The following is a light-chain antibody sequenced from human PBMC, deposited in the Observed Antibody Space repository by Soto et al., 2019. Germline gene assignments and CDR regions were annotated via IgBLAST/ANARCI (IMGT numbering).Light chain of an antibody. Sequence: DIQMTQSPSSLSASVGDRVNITCRASQSISSYLNWYQQKPGKAPKLLVYAASRLQSGVPSRFSGTGSGTDFTLIISSLQAEDVAVYYCQQYYSTPRTFGQGTKVEIK. J-gene: IGKJ1*01. CDR1: QSISSY. V-gene: IGKV1-39*01. CDR3: QQYYSTPRT. CDR2: AAS.